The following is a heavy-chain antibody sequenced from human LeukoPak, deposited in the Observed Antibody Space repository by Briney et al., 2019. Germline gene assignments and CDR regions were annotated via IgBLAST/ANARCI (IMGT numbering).Heavy chain of an antibody. CDR3: ARGGFCRGGKCKSYFDY. CDR2: IYSNGNT. J-gene: IGHJ4*02. CDR1: EFNVSANY. V-gene: IGHV3-53*04. D-gene: IGHD2-15*01. Sequence: GGSLRLSCAASEFNVSANYMTWVRQAPGRGPQWVSTIYSNGNTDYADSVKGRFTVSRHNSNNTLYLQMNSLRTEDTAVYYCARGGFCRGGKCKSYFDYWGQGILVTVSS.